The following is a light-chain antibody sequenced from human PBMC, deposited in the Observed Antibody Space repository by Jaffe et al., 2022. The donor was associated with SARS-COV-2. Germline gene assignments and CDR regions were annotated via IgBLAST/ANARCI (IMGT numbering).Light chain of an antibody. CDR2: EVR. Sequence: QSALTQPASVSGSPGQSIIISCTGTSSDVGGNNHVSWYQQHPGKAPKLTIYEVRNRPSGVPDRFSASKSANTASLTISGLQAEDEADYYCASYTTSNTFVFGTGTKVTVL. CDR1: SSDVGGNNH. CDR3: ASYTTSNTFV. J-gene: IGLJ1*01. V-gene: IGLV2-14*01.